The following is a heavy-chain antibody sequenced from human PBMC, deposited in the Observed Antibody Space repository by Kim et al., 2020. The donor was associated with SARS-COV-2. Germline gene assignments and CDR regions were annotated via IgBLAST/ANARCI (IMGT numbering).Heavy chain of an antibody. Sequence: GGSLRLSCAASGFTFSSYEMNWVRQAPGKGLEWVSYISSSGSTIYYADSVKGRFTISRDNAKNSLYLQMNSLRAEDTAVYYCARGGATGYSSGWYGDYYYYGMDVWGQGTTVTVSS. D-gene: IGHD6-19*01. CDR3: ARGGATGYSSGWYGDYYYYGMDV. CDR1: GFTFSSYE. V-gene: IGHV3-48*03. CDR2: ISSSGSTI. J-gene: IGHJ6*02.